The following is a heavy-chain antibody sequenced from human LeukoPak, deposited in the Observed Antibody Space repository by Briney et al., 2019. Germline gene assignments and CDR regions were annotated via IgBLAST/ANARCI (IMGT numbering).Heavy chain of an antibody. V-gene: IGHV1-8*01. J-gene: IGHJ5*02. Sequence: GASVKVSCKASGYTFTSYDINWVRQATGQGLEWMGWMNPNSGNTGYAQKFQGRVTMTRNTSISTAYMELSSLRSEDTAVYYCAREGGSMVRGPASRFDPWGQGTLVTVSS. CDR1: GYTFTSYD. CDR3: AREGGSMVRGPASRFDP. D-gene: IGHD3-10*01. CDR2: MNPNSGNT.